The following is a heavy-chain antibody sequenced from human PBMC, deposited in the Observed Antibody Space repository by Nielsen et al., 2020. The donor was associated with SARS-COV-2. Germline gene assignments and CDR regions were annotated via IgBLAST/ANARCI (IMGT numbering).Heavy chain of an antibody. CDR3: ASRDPTQLYGGNSGAGY. CDR1: GFTFSSYA. Sequence: GESLKISCAASGFTFSSYAMHWVRQAPGKGLEWVAVISYDGSNKYYADSVKGRFTISRDNSKNTLYLQMNSLRAEDTAVYYCASRDPTQLYGGNSGAGYWGQGTLVTVSS. V-gene: IGHV3-30-3*01. D-gene: IGHD4-23*01. CDR2: ISYDGSNK. J-gene: IGHJ4*02.